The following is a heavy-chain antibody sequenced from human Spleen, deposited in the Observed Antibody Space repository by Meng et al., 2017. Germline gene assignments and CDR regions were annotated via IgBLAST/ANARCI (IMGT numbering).Heavy chain of an antibody. Sequence: SETLSPTFILPGDSIRSHYWSWIRQPPGKGLEWIGFVHYSGGTNYNPSLKSRVTISVDTSKNQFSLNLSSVAAADTAVYYCARDATTSRAYYYYGMDVWGQGTTVTVSS. CDR1: GDSIRSHY. CDR2: VHYSGGT. CDR3: ARDATTSRAYYYYGMDV. J-gene: IGHJ6*02. V-gene: IGHV4-59*11. D-gene: IGHD1-1*01.